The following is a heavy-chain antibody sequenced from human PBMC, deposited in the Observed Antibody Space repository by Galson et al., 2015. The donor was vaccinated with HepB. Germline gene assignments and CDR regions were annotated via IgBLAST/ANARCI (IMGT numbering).Heavy chain of an antibody. CDR2: INPSGGST. Sequence: SVKVSCKASGYTFTSYYMHWVRQAPGQGLEWMGIINPSGGSTSYAQKFQGRVTMTRDTSTSTVYMELSSLRSEDTAVYYCAREDSSPGYLYYYYGMDVWGQGTTVTVSS. CDR1: GYTFTSYY. V-gene: IGHV1-46*03. CDR3: AREDSSPGYLYYYYGMDV. D-gene: IGHD5-12*01. J-gene: IGHJ6*02.